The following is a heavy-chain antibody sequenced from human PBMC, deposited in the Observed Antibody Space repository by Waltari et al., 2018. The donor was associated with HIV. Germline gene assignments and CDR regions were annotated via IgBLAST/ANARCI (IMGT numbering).Heavy chain of an antibody. J-gene: IGHJ1*01. Sequence: EVQLVVARGCLLQPGGLLTICCTPSRFLFVTHWLTLVNAAPGKGLEWVANIKQDGSEKYYVESVKGRFTISRDNAKNSLYLQMNSLRAEDTAVYYCAREDWSGPAEYFQHWGQGTLVTVSA. V-gene: IGHV3-7*01. CDR2: IKQDGSEK. CDR1: RFLFVTHW. D-gene: IGHD3-3*01. CDR3: AREDWSGPAEYFQH.